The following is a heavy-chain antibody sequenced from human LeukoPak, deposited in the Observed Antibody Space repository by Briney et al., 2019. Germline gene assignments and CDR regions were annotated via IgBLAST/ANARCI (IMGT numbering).Heavy chain of an antibody. Sequence: HPGGSLRLSCAPSGFTFDNFAMTWVRQAPGKGLEWVSEITGSGGSTYYADSAKGRFTISRDNSKNTLYLQMNSLRAEDTAIYYCARELFDSDYWGQGTLVTVSS. V-gene: IGHV3-23*01. CDR3: ARELFDSDY. CDR1: GFTFDNFA. D-gene: IGHD3-10*01. CDR2: ITGSGGST. J-gene: IGHJ4*02.